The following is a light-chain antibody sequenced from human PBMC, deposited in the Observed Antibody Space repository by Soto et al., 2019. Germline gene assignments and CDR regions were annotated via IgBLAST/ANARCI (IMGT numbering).Light chain of an antibody. CDR2: GAS. CDR1: QSVTSSF. Sequence: EIVLTQSPDTLSLSPGERATLSCRASQSVTSSFLAWYQQKPGQAPRLLIYGASSRATGIPDRFSGSGSGTDFTLTISRLEPEDFAVYYCQQYGSSQITFGQGTLEIK. J-gene: IGKJ5*01. V-gene: IGKV3-20*01. CDR3: QQYGSSQIT.